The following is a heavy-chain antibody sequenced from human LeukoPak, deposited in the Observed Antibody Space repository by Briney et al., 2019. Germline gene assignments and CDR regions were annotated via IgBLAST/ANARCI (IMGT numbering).Heavy chain of an antibody. Sequence: GRSLRLSCAASGFTFSSHSMNWVRQAPGKGLEWVSSISSSSSYMYYADSVKGRFTISRDNSKNTLYLQMNSLRAEDTAVYYCAKDHYYNNSGYYYVGPFGYWGQGTLVTVSS. CDR1: GFTFSSHS. D-gene: IGHD3-22*01. CDR2: ISSSSSYM. CDR3: AKDHYYNNSGYYYVGPFGY. J-gene: IGHJ4*02. V-gene: IGHV3-21*04.